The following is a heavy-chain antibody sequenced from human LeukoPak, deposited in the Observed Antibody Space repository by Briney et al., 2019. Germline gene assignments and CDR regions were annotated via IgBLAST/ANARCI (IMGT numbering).Heavy chain of an antibody. V-gene: IGHV4-30-4*01. J-gene: IGHJ6*02. Sequence: PSQTLSLTCTVSGGSISSGDYYWRWIRQPPGKGLEWIGYIYYSGSTYYNPSLKSRVTISVDTSKNQFSLKLSSVTAADTAVYYCARDESTYYYGSGSFYGMDVWGQGTTVTVSS. D-gene: IGHD3-10*01. CDR1: GGSISSGDYY. CDR2: IYYSGST. CDR3: ARDESTYYYGSGSFYGMDV.